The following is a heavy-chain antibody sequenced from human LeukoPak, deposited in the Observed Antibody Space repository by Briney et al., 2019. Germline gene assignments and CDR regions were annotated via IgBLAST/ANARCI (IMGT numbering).Heavy chain of an antibody. J-gene: IGHJ6*03. CDR2: TYYRSKLYY. Sequence: SQTLSLTCAISGDSVSSNSAAWTWLRQSPSRGLEWLGRTYYRSKLYYDYAVSVNSRIITNPDTYKNQFSLPLNSVTPDDTAVYYCVRGWWNYGSGYYYYMDVWGKGTTVTVSS. V-gene: IGHV6-1*01. CDR3: VRGWWNYGSGYYYYMDV. CDR1: GDSVSSNSAA. D-gene: IGHD1-7*01.